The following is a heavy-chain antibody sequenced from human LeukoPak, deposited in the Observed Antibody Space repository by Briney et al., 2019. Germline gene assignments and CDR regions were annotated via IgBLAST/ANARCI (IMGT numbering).Heavy chain of an antibody. J-gene: IGHJ4*02. D-gene: IGHD3-16*02. V-gene: IGHV4-61*08. CDR1: RGSVSSGDYY. Sequence: SETLSLTCTVSRGSVSSGDYYWTWIRQPPGKGLEWIGYISYSGSTNYNPSLKSRVTISIDTSKNQISLKLSSVTAADTAVYYCAAWQNRFFDYWGQGTLVTVSS. CDR3: AAWQNRFFDY. CDR2: ISYSGST.